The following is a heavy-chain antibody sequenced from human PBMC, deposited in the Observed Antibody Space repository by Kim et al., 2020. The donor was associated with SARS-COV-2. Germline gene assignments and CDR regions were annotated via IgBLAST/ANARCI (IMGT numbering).Heavy chain of an antibody. V-gene: IGHV1-46*01. CDR2: INPSGGST. J-gene: IGHJ3*02. Sequence: ASVKVSCKASGYTFTSYYMNWVRQAPGQGLEWMGIINPSGGSTSYAQKFQGRVTMTRDTSTSTVYMELSSLRSEDTAVYYCARARSTMVRGVHDAFDIWGQGTMVTVSS. D-gene: IGHD3-10*01. CDR3: ARARSTMVRGVHDAFDI. CDR1: GYTFTSYY.